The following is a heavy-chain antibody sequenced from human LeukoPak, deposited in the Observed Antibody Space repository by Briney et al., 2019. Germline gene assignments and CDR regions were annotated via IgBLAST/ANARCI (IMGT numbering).Heavy chain of an antibody. D-gene: IGHD4-23*01. CDR1: GGTFSSYA. CDR3: ARACYGGNSLGEGWFDP. Sequence: SVKVSCKASGGTFSSYAIGWVRQAPGQGLEWMGGIIPIFGTANYAQKFQGRVTITTDESTSTAYMELSSLRSEDTAVYYCARACYGGNSLGEGWFDPWGQGTLVTVSS. V-gene: IGHV1-69*05. CDR2: IIPIFGTA. J-gene: IGHJ5*02.